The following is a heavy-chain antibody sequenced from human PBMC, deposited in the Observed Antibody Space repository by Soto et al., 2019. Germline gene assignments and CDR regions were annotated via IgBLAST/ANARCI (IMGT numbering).Heavy chain of an antibody. CDR2: IYSGGST. J-gene: IGHJ6*02. D-gene: IGHD6-6*01. Sequence: GSLRLSFAASGFTVSSNYMIWVRQAPGKGLEWVSVIYSGGSTYYADSVKGRFTISRDSSKNTLYLQMNSLRAEDTAVYYCARETSSIAPYGMDVWGQGTTVTFSS. CDR1: GFTVSSNY. V-gene: IGHV3-53*01. CDR3: ARETSSIAPYGMDV.